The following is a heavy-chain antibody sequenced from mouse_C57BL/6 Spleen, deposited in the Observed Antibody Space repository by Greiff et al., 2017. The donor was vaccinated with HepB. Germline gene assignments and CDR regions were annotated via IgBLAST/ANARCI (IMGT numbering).Heavy chain of an antibody. D-gene: IGHD1-1*01. CDR1: GYTFTSYG. Sequence: VQLQQSGAELARPGASVKLSCKASGYTFTSYGISWVKQRTGQGLEWIGEIYPRSGNTYYNEKFKGKATLTADKSSSTAYMELRSLTSEDSAVYFCARWGYYGSYFDYWGQGTTLTVSS. J-gene: IGHJ2*01. V-gene: IGHV1-81*01. CDR2: IYPRSGNT. CDR3: ARWGYYGSYFDY.